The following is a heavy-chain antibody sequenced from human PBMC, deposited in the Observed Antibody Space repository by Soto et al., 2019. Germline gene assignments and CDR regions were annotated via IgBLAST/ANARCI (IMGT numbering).Heavy chain of an antibody. J-gene: IGHJ3*02. CDR3: ARGGRFINMIVVVIGGAFDI. D-gene: IGHD3-22*01. V-gene: IGHV1-8*01. Sequence: GASVKVSCKASGYTFTSYDINWVRQATGQGLEWMGWMNPNSGNTGYAQKFQGRVTMTRNTSISTAYMELSSLRSEDTAVYYCARGGRFINMIVVVIGGAFDIWGQGTMVTVSS. CDR2: MNPNSGNT. CDR1: GYTFTSYD.